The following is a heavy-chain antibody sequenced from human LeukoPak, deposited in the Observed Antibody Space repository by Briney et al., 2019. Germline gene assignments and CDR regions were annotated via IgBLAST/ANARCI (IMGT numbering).Heavy chain of an antibody. V-gene: IGHV3-11*01. Sequence: GGSLKLSCAASGFTFSVYYMSWIRQAPGKGLEWVLYISSSGSTIYYADSVRGRFTISRDNAKNSLYLQMNSLRAEDTAVYYCAREISGERTYYFDYWGQGTLVTVSS. CDR1: GFTFSVYY. CDR2: ISSSGSTI. D-gene: IGHD1-26*01. J-gene: IGHJ4*02. CDR3: AREISGERTYYFDY.